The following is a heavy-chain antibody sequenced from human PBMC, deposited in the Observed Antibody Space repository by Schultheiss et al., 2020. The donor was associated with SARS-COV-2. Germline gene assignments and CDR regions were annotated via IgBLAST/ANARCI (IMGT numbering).Heavy chain of an antibody. CDR3: ARVTTRRIDLYYFDY. V-gene: IGHV3-74*01. CDR1: GFTFSSYW. Sequence: GGSLRLSCAASGFTFSSYWMHWVRQAPGKGLVWVSRINSDGSSTSYADSVKGRFTISRDNAKNTLYLQMNSLRAEDTAVYYCARVTTRRIDLYYFDYWGQGTLVTVSS. CDR2: INSDGSST. J-gene: IGHJ4*02. D-gene: IGHD3-22*01.